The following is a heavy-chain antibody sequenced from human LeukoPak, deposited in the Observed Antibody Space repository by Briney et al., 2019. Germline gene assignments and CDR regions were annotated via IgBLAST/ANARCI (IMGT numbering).Heavy chain of an antibody. V-gene: IGHV3-23*01. D-gene: IGHD6-13*01. CDR2: ISTISST. Sequence: PGGSLRLSCAASGDIFSTFAMSWVRQAPGRGLEWVSGISTISSTFYADSVKGRFTISRDNSKNTLYLQMNSLRAEDTAVYYCARHRSSSWWNTQGDFDYWGQGTLVTVSS. J-gene: IGHJ4*02. CDR1: GDIFSTFA. CDR3: ARHRSSSWWNTQGDFDY.